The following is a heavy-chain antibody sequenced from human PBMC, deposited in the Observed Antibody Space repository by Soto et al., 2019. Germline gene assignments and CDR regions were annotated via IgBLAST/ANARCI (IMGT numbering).Heavy chain of an antibody. Sequence: SVKVSCKVSGYTLTELSMHWVRQAPGKGLEWMGGFDPEDGETIYAQKFQGRVTMTEDTSTDTAYMELSSLRSEDTAVYYCATDPQVAQPFSLAFDIWGQGTMVTVSS. CDR2: FDPEDGET. CDR1: GYTLTELS. V-gene: IGHV1-24*01. CDR3: ATDPQVAQPFSLAFDI. J-gene: IGHJ3*02. D-gene: IGHD2-15*01.